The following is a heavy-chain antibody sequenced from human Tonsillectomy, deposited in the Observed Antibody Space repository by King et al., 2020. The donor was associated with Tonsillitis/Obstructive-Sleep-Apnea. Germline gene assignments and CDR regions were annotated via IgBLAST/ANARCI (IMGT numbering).Heavy chain of an antibody. D-gene: IGHD3-16*01. V-gene: IGHV3-15*01. CDR1: GFTFSNAW. Sequence: VQLVESGGGLVKPGGSLRLSCAASGFTFSNAWMSWVRQAPGKGLEWVGRIKSKTDGGTTDYAAPVKGRFTISRDDSKNKLYLQMNSLKTEDTAVYYCTTEGTTFGVGGILYFDYWGQGTLVTVSS. J-gene: IGHJ4*02. CDR2: IKSKTDGGTT. CDR3: TTEGTTFGVGGILYFDY.